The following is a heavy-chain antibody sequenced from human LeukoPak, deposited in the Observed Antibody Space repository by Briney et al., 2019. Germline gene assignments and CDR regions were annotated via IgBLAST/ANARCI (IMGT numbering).Heavy chain of an antibody. J-gene: IGHJ4*02. CDR3: ASSYCSGGSCYPEYFDY. Sequence: GESLKTSCKGSGYSFTSYWIGWVRQMPGKGLEWMGIIYPGDSDTRYSPSFQGQVTISADKSISTAYLQWSSLKASDTAMYYCASSYCSGGSCYPEYFDYWGQGTLVTVSS. V-gene: IGHV5-51*01. D-gene: IGHD2-15*01. CDR2: IYPGDSDT. CDR1: GYSFTSYW.